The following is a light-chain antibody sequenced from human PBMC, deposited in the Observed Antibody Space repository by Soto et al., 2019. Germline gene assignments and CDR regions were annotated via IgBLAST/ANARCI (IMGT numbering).Light chain of an antibody. CDR3: QQYNNWPPVT. J-gene: IGKJ1*01. Sequence: EIVMTQSPATLPLSAAATPHLCCRASQSVSSNLAWYQQKPGQAPRLLIYGASTRATGIPARFSGSGSGTEFTLTMSSLQSEDFAVYYCQQYNNWPPVTFGQGTKVDI. V-gene: IGKV3-15*01. CDR2: GAS. CDR1: QSVSSN.